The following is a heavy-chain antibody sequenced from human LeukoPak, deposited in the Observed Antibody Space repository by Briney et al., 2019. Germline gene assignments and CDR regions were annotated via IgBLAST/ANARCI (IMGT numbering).Heavy chain of an antibody. V-gene: IGHV4-39*07. CDR3: ARDGGSGWYGPFDY. CDR1: GGSISSSSYY. J-gene: IGHJ4*02. CDR2: IYYSGST. D-gene: IGHD6-19*01. Sequence: SETLSLTCTVSGGSISSSSYYWGWIRQPPGKGLEWIGSIYYSGSTYYNASLKSRVTISIDTSKNQFSLKLRSVTAADTAVYFCARDGGSGWYGPFDYWGQGTLVTVSS.